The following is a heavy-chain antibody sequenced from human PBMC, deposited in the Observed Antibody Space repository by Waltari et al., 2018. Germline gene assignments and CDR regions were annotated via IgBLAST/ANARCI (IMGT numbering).Heavy chain of an antibody. J-gene: IGHJ3*02. Sequence: QVRLVQSGAEVKKPGSSVTVSCKASGGTSRSYASSWLRPATGQGLEWMGGIIPIFGTANYAQKFQGRVTITTDESTSTAYMELSSLRSEDTAVYYWASYHPQQLARRNDAFDIWGQGTMVTVSS. CDR3: ASYHPQQLARRNDAFDI. CDR2: IIPIFGTA. V-gene: IGHV1-69*05. CDR1: GGTSRSYA. D-gene: IGHD6-13*01.